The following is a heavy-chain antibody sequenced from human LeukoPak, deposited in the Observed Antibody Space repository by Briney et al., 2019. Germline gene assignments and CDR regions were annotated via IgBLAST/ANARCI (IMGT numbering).Heavy chain of an antibody. CDR1: GFTFSSYA. J-gene: IGHJ3*02. CDR3: AKGPRGYDFWSGYYVADAFDI. CDR2: ISGSGGST. Sequence: GGSLRLSCAASGFTFSSYAMSWVRQAPGKGLEWVSAISGSGGSTYYADSVKGRFTISRDNSKNTLYLQMNSLRAEDTAVYYCAKGPRGYDFWSGYYVADAFDIWGQGTMVTVSS. V-gene: IGHV3-23*01. D-gene: IGHD3-3*01.